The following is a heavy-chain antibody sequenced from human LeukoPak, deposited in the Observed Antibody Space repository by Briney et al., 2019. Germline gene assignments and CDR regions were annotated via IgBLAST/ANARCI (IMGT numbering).Heavy chain of an antibody. CDR3: ARAIWGEYSSPD. J-gene: IGHJ4*02. CDR2: IKEDGTEK. Sequence: PGGSLRLSCLVSGFSLSNYGIHWVRQAPGKGLEWVANIKEDGTEKNYVDSVKGRFTISRDNAKNSLYLEMNSLRAEDTAVYYCARAIWGEYSSPDWGQGTLVTVSS. CDR1: GFSLSNYG. D-gene: IGHD3-16*01. V-gene: IGHV3-7*01.